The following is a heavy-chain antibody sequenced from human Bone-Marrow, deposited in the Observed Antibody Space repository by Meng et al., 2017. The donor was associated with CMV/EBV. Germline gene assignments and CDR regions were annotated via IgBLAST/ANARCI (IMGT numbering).Heavy chain of an antibody. CDR2: NYYTGIT. J-gene: IGHJ4*02. D-gene: IGHD6-6*01. V-gene: IGHV4-39*01. CDR3: VLYSSSSAAF. CDR1: GGSISRTTYH. Sequence: CTLSGGSISRTTYHGGWIRQPPGKGLEWIGTNYYTGITYYNPSLRSRLTISVDTSKTQFSLTLTSVTAADTALYYCVLYSSSSAAFWGQGALVTVSS.